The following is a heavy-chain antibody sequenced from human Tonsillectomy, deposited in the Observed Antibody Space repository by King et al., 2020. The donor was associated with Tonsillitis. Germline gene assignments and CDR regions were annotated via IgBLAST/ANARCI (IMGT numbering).Heavy chain of an antibody. J-gene: IGHJ4*02. D-gene: IGHD1-26*01. Sequence: VQLVESGGGLVQPGRSLRLSCTASGFTFGDYAMSWFRQAPGKGLEWVSFIRSKDYGGTTQYAASVKGRFTISRDDSKRIANLQMNSLKTEDTAVYYCTREPPEDWELLSAYFDYWGQGTLVTVSS. CDR1: GFTFGDYA. V-gene: IGHV3-49*03. CDR3: TREPPEDWELLSAYFDY. CDR2: IRSKDYGGTT.